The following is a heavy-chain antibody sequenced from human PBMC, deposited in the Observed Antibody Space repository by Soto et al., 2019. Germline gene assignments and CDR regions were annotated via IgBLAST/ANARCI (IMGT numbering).Heavy chain of an antibody. D-gene: IGHD2-8*01. CDR2: IDSDGSGT. V-gene: IGHV3-74*01. J-gene: IGHJ4*02. CDR3: ATVFEK. CDR1: GFIFRNYW. Sequence: EVQLVESGGGLVQPGGPLRLSCAASGFIFRNYWMHWVRQVQGKGLVWVSRIDSDGSGTSYGDSVRGRFTISRDNAENTVHLQMNSLRAEDTAVYYCATVFEKWGQGALVTVSS.